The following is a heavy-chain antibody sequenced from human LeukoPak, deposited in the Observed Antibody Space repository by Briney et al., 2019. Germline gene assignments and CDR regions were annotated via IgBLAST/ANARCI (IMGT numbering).Heavy chain of an antibody. J-gene: IGHJ4*02. CDR3: ARDVESLVAGLFDY. CDR2: ISYDGSNK. V-gene: IGHV3-30-3*01. D-gene: IGHD6-19*01. Sequence: GRSLRLSCAASGFTFSSYAMHWVRQAPGKGLEWVAVISYDGSNKYYADSVKGRFTISRDNSKNTLYLQMNSLRAEDTAVYYCARDVESLVAGLFDYWGQGTLVTVSS. CDR1: GFTFSSYA.